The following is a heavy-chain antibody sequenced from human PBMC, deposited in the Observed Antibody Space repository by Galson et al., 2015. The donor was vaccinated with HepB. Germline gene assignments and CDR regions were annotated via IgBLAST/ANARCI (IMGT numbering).Heavy chain of an antibody. CDR3: AKAGRWLQSLDWEGAFDI. D-gene: IGHD5-24*01. Sequence: SLRLSCAASGFTFSSYSMNWVRQAPGKGLEWVSSISSSSSYIYYADSVKGRFTISRDNAKNSLYLQMNSLRAEDTAVYYCAKAGRWLQSLDWEGAFDIWGQGTMVTVSS. J-gene: IGHJ3*02. CDR2: ISSSSSYI. CDR1: GFTFSSYS. V-gene: IGHV3-21*01.